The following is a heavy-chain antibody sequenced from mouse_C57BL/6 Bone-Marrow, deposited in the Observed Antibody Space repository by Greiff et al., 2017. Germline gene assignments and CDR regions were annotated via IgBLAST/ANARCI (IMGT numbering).Heavy chain of an antibody. CDR3: ARRGYDGHYYAMDY. J-gene: IGHJ4*01. CDR2: INPNNGGT. D-gene: IGHD2-3*01. V-gene: IGHV1-18*01. Sequence: VQLKQSGPELVKPGASVKIPCKASGYTFTDYNMDWVKQSHGKSLEWIGDINPNNGGTIYNQKFKGKATLTVDKSSSTAYMELRSLTSEDTAVYYCARRGYDGHYYAMDYWGQGTSVTVSS. CDR1: GYTFTDYN.